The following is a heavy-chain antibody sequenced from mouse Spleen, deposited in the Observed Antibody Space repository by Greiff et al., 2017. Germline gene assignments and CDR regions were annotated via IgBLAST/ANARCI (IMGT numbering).Heavy chain of an antibody. J-gene: IGHJ2*01. CDR2: IYPGSGNT. CDR1: GYSFTSYY. D-gene: IGHD2-1*01. CDR3: ARGAYGNSFDY. V-gene: IGHV1-66*01. Sequence: VQLQQSGPELVKPGASVKISCKASGYSFTSYYIHWVKQRPGQGLEWIGWIYPGSGNTKYNEKFKGKATLTADTSSSTAYMQLSSLTSEDSAVYYCARGAYGNSFDYWGQGTTLTVSS.